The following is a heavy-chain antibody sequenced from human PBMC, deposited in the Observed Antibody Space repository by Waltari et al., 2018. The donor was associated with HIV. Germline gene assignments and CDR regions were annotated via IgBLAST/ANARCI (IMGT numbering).Heavy chain of an antibody. Sequence: QVQLQESGQGLVKPSQTLSLTCTVSGGSISSGSYYWSWIRQPAGKGLEWIGRIYTSGSTNYNPSLKSRVTISVDTSKNQFSLKLSSVTAADTAVYYCARYYCSGGSCSDYWGQGTLVTVSS. CDR3: ARYYCSGGSCSDY. D-gene: IGHD2-15*01. V-gene: IGHV4-61*02. CDR1: GGSISSGSYY. CDR2: IYTSGST. J-gene: IGHJ4*02.